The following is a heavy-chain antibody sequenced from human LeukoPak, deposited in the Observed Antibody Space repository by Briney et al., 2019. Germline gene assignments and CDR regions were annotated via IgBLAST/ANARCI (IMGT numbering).Heavy chain of an antibody. Sequence: PGGSLRLSCAASGFTLSSYAMSWVRQAPGKGLEWVSAISGSGGSTYYADSVKGRFTISRDNSKNTLYLQMNSLRAEDTAVHYCAKDGGLLSGYDLIWGQGTLVTVSS. CDR3: AKDGGLLSGYDLI. CDR1: GFTLSSYA. CDR2: ISGSGGST. D-gene: IGHD5-12*01. V-gene: IGHV3-23*01. J-gene: IGHJ4*02.